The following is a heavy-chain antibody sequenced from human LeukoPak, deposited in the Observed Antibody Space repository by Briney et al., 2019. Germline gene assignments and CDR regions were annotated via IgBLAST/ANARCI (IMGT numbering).Heavy chain of an antibody. CDR3: AKGGYTYASNFDY. J-gene: IGHJ4*02. CDR2: FSGSGGST. Sequence: GGSLRLSCAASGFTFDDYGMSWVRQAPGKGLEWVSAFSGSGGSTYYADSVRGRFTISRDNSKNTLYLQMNSLRAEDTAVYYCAKGGYTYASNFDYWGQGTLVTVSS. D-gene: IGHD5-18*01. CDR1: GFTFDDYG. V-gene: IGHV3-23*01.